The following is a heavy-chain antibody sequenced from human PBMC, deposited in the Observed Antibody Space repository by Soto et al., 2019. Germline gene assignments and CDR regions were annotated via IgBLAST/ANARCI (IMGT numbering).Heavy chain of an antibody. Sequence: SETLSLTCTVSGGSISSYRWSWIRQPAGKGLEWIGRLNTYGNTHYNPSLKSRVTVSVDTSRNQFFLTLNSVTSADTAVYFCARDRRDGYKRYFEFWGQGNQVTVSS. CDR1: GGSISSYR. D-gene: IGHD5-12*01. J-gene: IGHJ4*02. CDR2: LNTYGNT. CDR3: ARDRRDGYKRYFEF. V-gene: IGHV4-4*07.